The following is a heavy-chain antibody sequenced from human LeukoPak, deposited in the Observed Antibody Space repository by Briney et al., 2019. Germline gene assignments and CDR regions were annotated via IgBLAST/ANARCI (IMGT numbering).Heavy chain of an antibody. V-gene: IGHV4-34*01. J-gene: IGHJ5*02. CDR2: INHSGST. CDR3: ARGGPGDQLPNWFDP. CDR1: GGPFSGYY. Sequence: SETLSLTCAVYGGPFSGYYWSWIRQPPGKGLEWIGEINHSGSTNYNPSLKSRVTISVDTSENQFSLKLSSVTAADTAVYYCARGGPGDQLPNWFDPWGQGTLVTVSS. D-gene: IGHD2-2*01.